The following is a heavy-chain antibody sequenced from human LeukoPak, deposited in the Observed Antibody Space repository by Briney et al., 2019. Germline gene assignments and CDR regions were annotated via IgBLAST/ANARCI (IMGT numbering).Heavy chain of an antibody. CDR1: GFTFGDYA. J-gene: IGHJ5*02. V-gene: IGHV3-49*03. CDR3: TRDNWPLSWFAP. Sequence: GGSLRLSCTASGFTFGDYAMGWFRQAPGKGLEWLGFIRTKTYGGTTEYAASVKGRFTISRDDSKNIAYLQMNSLKTEDTALYYCTRDNWPLSWFAPWGQGTLVIVSS. CDR2: IRTKTYGGTT. D-gene: IGHD2-8*01.